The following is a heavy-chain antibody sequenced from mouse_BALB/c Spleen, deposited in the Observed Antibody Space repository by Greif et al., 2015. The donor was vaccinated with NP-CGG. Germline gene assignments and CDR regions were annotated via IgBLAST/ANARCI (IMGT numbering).Heavy chain of an antibody. CDR1: GYTFTSYW. CDR3: ARDYDYWYFDV. J-gene: IGHJ1*01. V-gene: IGHV1-7*01. Sequence: QVQLKHSGAELAKPGASVKMSCKASGYTFTSYWMHWVKQRPGQGLEWIGYNNPSTGYTEYNQKFKDKATLTADKSSSTAYMQLSSLTSEDSAVYYCARDYDYWYFDVWGAGTTVTVSS. D-gene: IGHD2-4*01. CDR2: NNPSTGYT.